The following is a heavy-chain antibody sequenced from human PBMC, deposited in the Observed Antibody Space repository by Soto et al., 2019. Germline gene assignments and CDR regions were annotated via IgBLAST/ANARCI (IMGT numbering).Heavy chain of an antibody. CDR2: ISAYNGNT. J-gene: IGHJ3*02. V-gene: IGHV1-18*01. CDR1: GYTFTSYG. CDR3: ARERSSGWFTPHDSFDI. D-gene: IGHD6-19*01. Sequence: QVQLVQSGAEVKKPGASVKVSCKASGYTFTSYGISWVRQSPGQGLEWMGWISAYNGNTNYAQKLQGRVTMTTDTSTSTAYMELRSLSSEDTAVYYCARERSSGWFTPHDSFDIWGQGTMVTVSS.